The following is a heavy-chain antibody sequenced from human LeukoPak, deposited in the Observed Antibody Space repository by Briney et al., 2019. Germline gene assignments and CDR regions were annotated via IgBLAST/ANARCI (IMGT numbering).Heavy chain of an antibody. CDR1: GGSIRTYD. CDR3: AREEGYCSGGSCSTLGYYYYYYYMDV. D-gene: IGHD2-15*01. J-gene: IGHJ6*03. Sequence: PSETLPLTCTVSGGSIRTYDWSWIRQPAGKGLEWVGRIYSSGGTDLNPYLKSRVPMSLDTSKNQFSLRLASVTAADTAMYYCAREEGYCSGGSCSTLGYYYYYYYMDVWGKGTTVTISS. CDR2: IYSSGGT. V-gene: IGHV4-4*07.